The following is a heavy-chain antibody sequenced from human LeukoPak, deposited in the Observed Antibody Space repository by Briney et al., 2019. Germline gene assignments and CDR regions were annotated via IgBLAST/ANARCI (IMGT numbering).Heavy chain of an antibody. CDR2: LSGSGGNT. CDR3: AKVAARCTSTSCVRGGFDY. Sequence: GGSLRLSCTASGFTFSSYAMSWVRQAPGKGLEWVSALSGSGGNTYYADSVKGRFTISRDNSKNTLYLQMNSLRAEDTAKYYCAKVAARCTSTSCVRGGFDYWGQGTLVTVPS. CDR1: GFTFSSYA. J-gene: IGHJ4*02. V-gene: IGHV3-23*01. D-gene: IGHD2-2*01.